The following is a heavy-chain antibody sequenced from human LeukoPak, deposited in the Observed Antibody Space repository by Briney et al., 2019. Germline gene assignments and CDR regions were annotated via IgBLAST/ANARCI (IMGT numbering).Heavy chain of an antibody. Sequence: GGSLRLSCVDSGLSFNTYAMHWVRQAPGKGLEWVAAISYDGSYTYYRDSVRGRFTISRDNSKNTMYLQMNSLRAEDTAMYYCARDAAGLDYWGQGTLVTVSS. CDR2: ISYDGSYT. CDR3: ARDAAGLDY. V-gene: IGHV3-30*04. J-gene: IGHJ4*02. D-gene: IGHD2-15*01. CDR1: GLSFNTYA.